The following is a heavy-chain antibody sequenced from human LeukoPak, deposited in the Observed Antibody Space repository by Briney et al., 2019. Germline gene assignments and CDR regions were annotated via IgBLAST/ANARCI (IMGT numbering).Heavy chain of an antibody. CDR3: ARQLGRRYYFDY. CDR2: IYYSGST. V-gene: IGHV4-59*01. J-gene: IGHJ4*02. D-gene: IGHD1-1*01. CDR1: GGSLGNYY. Sequence: SETLSLTCTVSGGSLGNYYCSWMRQPPGKGLEWIGYIYYSGSTNYNPSLQSRVTISVDPPKNQFALQLSSVTAADTAVYYCARQLGRRYYFDYWGQGTLVTVFS.